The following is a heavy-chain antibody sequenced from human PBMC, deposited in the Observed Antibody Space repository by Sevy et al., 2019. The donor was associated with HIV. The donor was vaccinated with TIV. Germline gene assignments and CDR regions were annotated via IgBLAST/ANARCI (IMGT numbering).Heavy chain of an antibody. CDR1: GYRLSELS. Sequence: ASVKVSCNVSGYRLSELSTYWVRQTPAKGLEGMGGFDPEYDDPIYAQNFQGRVTMTEDTSTDTAYMELGSLTSEDTAGYYCATLIVGTSYLGLWGPGTLVTVSS. J-gene: IGHJ4*02. D-gene: IGHD1-26*01. CDR3: ATLIVGTSYLGL. V-gene: IGHV1-24*01. CDR2: FDPEYDDP.